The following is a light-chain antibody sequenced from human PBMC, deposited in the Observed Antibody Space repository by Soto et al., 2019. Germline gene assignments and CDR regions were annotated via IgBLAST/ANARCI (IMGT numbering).Light chain of an antibody. V-gene: IGKV1-5*03. CDR3: QQYNSWPLT. J-gene: IGKJ4*01. Sequence: DIQMTQSPSTLSASVGDRVTIACRASQRISSWLARYQQKPGKAPKLLTYKASSLESGVPSRFSGSGSGTEFTLTISSLQPDDFATYYCQQYNSWPLTFGGGTKVEIK. CDR2: KAS. CDR1: QRISSW.